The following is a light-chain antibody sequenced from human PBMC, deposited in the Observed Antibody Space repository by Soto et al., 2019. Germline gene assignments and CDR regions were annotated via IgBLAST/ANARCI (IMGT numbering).Light chain of an antibody. V-gene: IGLV1-44*01. J-gene: IGLJ3*02. Sequence: QSVLTQPPSASGTPGQRITISCSGSSSNIGSNTVNWYQQFPGTAPKVLIYGNNLRPSGVPDRFSDSKSGTSASLAISGLQSEDEADYYCAAWDDSLNGWVFGGGTQLTVL. CDR1: SSNIGSNT. CDR2: GNN. CDR3: AAWDDSLNGWV.